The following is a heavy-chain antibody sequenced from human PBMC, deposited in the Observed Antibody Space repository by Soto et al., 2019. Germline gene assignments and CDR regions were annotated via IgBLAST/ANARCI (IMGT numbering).Heavy chain of an antibody. V-gene: IGHV3-21*01. CDR1: GFTFSSYS. CDR3: AREAHGFGESNQYYYFYYGMDV. J-gene: IGHJ6*02. CDR2: ISSSSSYI. Sequence: GGSLRLSCAASGFTFSSYSMNWVRQAPGKGLEWVSSISSSSSYIYYADSVKGRFTISRDNAKNSLYLQMNSLRAEDTAVYYCAREAHGFGESNQYYYFYYGMDVWGQGTTVTVSS. D-gene: IGHD3-10*01.